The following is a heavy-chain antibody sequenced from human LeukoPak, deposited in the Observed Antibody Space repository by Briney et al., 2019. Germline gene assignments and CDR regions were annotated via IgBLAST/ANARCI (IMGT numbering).Heavy chain of an antibody. CDR3: AREIMKFGPPGNNYYYMDV. CDR1: LVTLCRYG. CDR2: IRLEIGKK. Sequence: GGAPRHSRAESLVTLCRYGTDGVRQAPRKRRGCVAVIRLEIGKKDYAETVKGRFTISRDNSKNTVYLQMTSLRAEDTAVYYCAREIMKFGPPGNNYYYMDVWGRGTTVTVSS. V-gene: IGHV3-33*01. J-gene: IGHJ6*02. D-gene: IGHD3-16*01.